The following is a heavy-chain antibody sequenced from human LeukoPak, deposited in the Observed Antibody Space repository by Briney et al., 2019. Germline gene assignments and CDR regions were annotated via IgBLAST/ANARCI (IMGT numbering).Heavy chain of an antibody. CDR1: GFTFSTYW. CDR2: ISTDGSST. V-gene: IGHV3-74*01. CDR3: AREGFMA. Sequence: PGGSLRLSCAASGFTFSTYWMHWVRQAPGKGLVWVSRISTDGSSTTYADSVKGRFIISRDNAKNTLYLQMNSLRAEDTAVYYCAREGFMAWGQGTLVTVSS. J-gene: IGHJ5*02.